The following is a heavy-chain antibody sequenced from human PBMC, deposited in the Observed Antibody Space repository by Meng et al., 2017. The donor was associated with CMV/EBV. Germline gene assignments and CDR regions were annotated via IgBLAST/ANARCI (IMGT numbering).Heavy chain of an antibody. CDR1: GFTFSSNY. CDR2: IYSGGST. D-gene: IGHD6-19*01. Sequence: GESLKISRAASGFTFSSNYMSWVRQAPGKGLEWGSVIYSGGSTYYADSVKGRFTISRDNSKNTQYLQMNSLRAEDTAVYYCARDHSSGWSNWFDPWGQGTLVTVSS. V-gene: IGHV3-66*02. CDR3: ARDHSSGWSNWFDP. J-gene: IGHJ5*02.